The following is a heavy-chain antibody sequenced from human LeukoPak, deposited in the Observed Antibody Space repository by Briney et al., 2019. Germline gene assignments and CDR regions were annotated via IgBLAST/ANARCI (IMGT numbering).Heavy chain of an antibody. CDR1: GFTFDDYV. V-gene: IGHV3-9*01. Sequence: PGRSLRLSCAASGFTFDDYVMYWVRQAPGKGLEWVSGISWNSGARSYADSVRGRFTISRDNAKNSLYLQMNSLRVEDTALYYCTKEIYFGSGSYYQGAFDIWGRGTMVTVSS. J-gene: IGHJ3*02. CDR3: TKEIYFGSGSYYQGAFDI. D-gene: IGHD3-10*01. CDR2: ISWNSGAR.